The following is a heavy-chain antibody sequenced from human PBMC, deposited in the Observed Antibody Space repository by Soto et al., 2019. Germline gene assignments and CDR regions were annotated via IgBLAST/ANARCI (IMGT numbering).Heavy chain of an antibody. CDR3: ARGLLEVMVPFDH. CDR1: GFKFNTYT. CDR2: ISPDGSKT. Sequence: QVHLVESGGGVVQPGRSLRLSCAASGFKFNTYTFNWVRQAPGKGLEWVAMISPDGSKTNYADALKGRFTISRDNSHNKVFLRMNSLSTEDTAIYFCARGLLEVMVPFDHWGQGTLVTVS. V-gene: IGHV3-30-3*01. D-gene: IGHD2-8*02. J-gene: IGHJ4*02.